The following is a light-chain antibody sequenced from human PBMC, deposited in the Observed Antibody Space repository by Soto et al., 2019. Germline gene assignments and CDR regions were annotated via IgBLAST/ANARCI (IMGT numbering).Light chain of an antibody. CDR2: AAS. J-gene: IGKJ1*01. Sequence: DLQMTQSPSSLSTSVGDRVTITCRASQAISIYLAWYQQKPGKVPKLLIYAASTLQSGVPSRFSGSRSRTDFTLNISSLQPEDVANYYCQKYNSAPPTFRQGTKVEIK. CDR3: QKYNSAPPT. V-gene: IGKV1-27*01. CDR1: QAISIY.